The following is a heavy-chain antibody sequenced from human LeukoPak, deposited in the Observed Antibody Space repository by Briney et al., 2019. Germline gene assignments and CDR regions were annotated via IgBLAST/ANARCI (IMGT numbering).Heavy chain of an antibody. CDR2: IIPIFGTA. D-gene: IGHD2-15*01. Sequence: SVKVSCKASGGTFSSYAISWVRQAPGQGLEWMGGIIPIFGTANYAQKFQGRVTITADESTSTAYMELSSLRSEDTAVYYCATLRFYCSGGSCYPENWFDPWGQGTLVTVSS. V-gene: IGHV1-69*13. CDR1: GGTFSSYA. CDR3: ATLRFYCSGGSCYPENWFDP. J-gene: IGHJ5*02.